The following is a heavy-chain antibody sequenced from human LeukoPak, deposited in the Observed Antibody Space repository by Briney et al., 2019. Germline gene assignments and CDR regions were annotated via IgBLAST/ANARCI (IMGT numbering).Heavy chain of an antibody. V-gene: IGHV4-4*07. Sequence: SETLSLTCTVSGGSISSYYWSWIRQPAGKGLEWIGRIYTSGSTNYIPSLKSRVTMSVDTSKNQFSLKLSSVTAADTAVYYCARQRSIAAADSGMDVWGQGTTVTVSS. D-gene: IGHD6-13*01. J-gene: IGHJ6*02. CDR2: IYTSGST. CDR3: ARQRSIAAADSGMDV. CDR1: GGSISSYY.